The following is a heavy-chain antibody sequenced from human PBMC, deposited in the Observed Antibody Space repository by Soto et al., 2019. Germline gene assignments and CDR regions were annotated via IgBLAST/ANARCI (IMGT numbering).Heavy chain of an antibody. Sequence: PGGALRLSCAASGFTFSSYAMHWVRQAPGEGLEWVGRIKSKTDGGTTDYVAPVKGRFTISRDDSKNTLYLQMNSLKTEDTAVYYCATYCTNGVCYVRFDYWGQGTLVTVSS. J-gene: IGHJ4*02. D-gene: IGHD2-8*01. V-gene: IGHV3-15*07. CDR3: ATYCTNGVCYVRFDY. CDR2: IKSKTDGGTT. CDR1: GFTFSSYA.